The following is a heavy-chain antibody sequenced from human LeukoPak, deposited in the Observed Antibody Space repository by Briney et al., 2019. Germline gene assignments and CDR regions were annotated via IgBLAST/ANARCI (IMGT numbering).Heavy chain of an antibody. J-gene: IGHJ5*02. CDR2: IYYSGST. V-gene: IGHV4-61*01. D-gene: IGHD4-17*01. CDR1: GVSVSSGSYY. Sequence: NASETLSLACTVSGVSVSSGSYYWSWIRQPPGKGLAWIGYIYYSGSTNYNPSLKSRVTISVDTSKNQFSLKLSSVTAADTAVYYCARDHSGYGDYIRFDPWGQGTLVTVSS. CDR3: ARDHSGYGDYIRFDP.